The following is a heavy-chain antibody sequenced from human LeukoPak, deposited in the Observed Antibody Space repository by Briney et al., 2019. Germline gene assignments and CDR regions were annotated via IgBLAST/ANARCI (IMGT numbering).Heavy chain of an antibody. CDR1: GDPITSYY. D-gene: IGHD6-13*01. CDR2: IYHSGNT. V-gene: IGHV4-59*01. Sequence: PSETLSLTCSVSGDPITSYYWSWIRQPPGKGLEWIGFIYHSGNTNYNPSLTTRVTMSVDTSRAQISLRLSSVTAADTAVYYCVREEGIATSGALEYWGQGILVTVSS. J-gene: IGHJ4*02. CDR3: VREEGIATSGALEY.